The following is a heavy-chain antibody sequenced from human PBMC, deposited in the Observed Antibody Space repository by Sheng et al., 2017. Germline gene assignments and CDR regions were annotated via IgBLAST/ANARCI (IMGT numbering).Heavy chain of an antibody. CDR3: AREWYSYGVSYFDY. J-gene: IGHJ4*02. CDR2: IYYSGST. Sequence: QLQLQESGPGLVKPSETLSLTCTVSGGSISSSSYYWGWIRQPPGKGLEWIGSIYYSGSTYYNPSLKSRVTISVDTSKNQFSLKLSSVTAADTAVYYCAREWYSYGVSYFDYWGQGTLVTVSS. V-gene: IGHV4-39*07. D-gene: IGHD5-18*01. CDR1: GGSISSSSYY.